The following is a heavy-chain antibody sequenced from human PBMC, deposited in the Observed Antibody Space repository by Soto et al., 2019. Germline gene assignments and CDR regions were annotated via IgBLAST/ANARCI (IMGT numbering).Heavy chain of an antibody. CDR1: GGTFSSYA. Sequence: ASVKVSCKASGGTFSSYAISWVRQAPGQGLEWMGGIIPIFGTANYAQKFQGRVTITADESTSTAYMELSSLRSEDTAVYYCASSGVVVVPAAPVLGDVWGQGTTVTVSS. CDR2: IIPIFGTA. V-gene: IGHV1-69*13. CDR3: ASSGVVVVPAAPVLGDV. D-gene: IGHD2-2*01. J-gene: IGHJ6*02.